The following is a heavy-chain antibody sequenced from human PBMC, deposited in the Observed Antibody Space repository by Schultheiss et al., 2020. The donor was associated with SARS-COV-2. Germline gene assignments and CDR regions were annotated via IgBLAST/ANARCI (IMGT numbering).Heavy chain of an antibody. CDR2: IGTAGDP. D-gene: IGHD1-26*01. V-gene: IGHV3-13*05. CDR1: GFTFSSYA. J-gene: IGHJ3*02. Sequence: GGSLRLSCAASGFTFSSYAMSWVRQAPGKGLEWVSAIGTAGDPYYPGSVKGRFTISRENAKNSLYLQMNSLRAEDTAVYYCARPLMVGAEDAFDIWGQGTVVTVSS. CDR3: ARPLMVGAEDAFDI.